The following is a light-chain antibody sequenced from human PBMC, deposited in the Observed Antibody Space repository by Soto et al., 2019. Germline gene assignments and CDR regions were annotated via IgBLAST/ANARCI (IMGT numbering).Light chain of an antibody. CDR2: GAS. V-gene: IGKV3-20*01. Sequence: EIVLTQSPATLSVSPGERATLSCRASQSVSSNLAWYQHKPGQAPRLLIHGASSRATGIPDRFSGSGSGTYFTLTISRLEPEDFAVYYCQQHGSSPITFGQGTRLEIK. CDR3: QQHGSSPIT. J-gene: IGKJ5*01. CDR1: QSVSSN.